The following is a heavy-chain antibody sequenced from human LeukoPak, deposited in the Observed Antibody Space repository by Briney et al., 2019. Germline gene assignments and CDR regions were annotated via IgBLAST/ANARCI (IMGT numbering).Heavy chain of an antibody. J-gene: IGHJ4*02. V-gene: IGHV3-23*01. D-gene: IGHD3-16*01. CDR3: AKERAAYTNPYYFDY. CDR2: ISGSGANT. CDR1: GFTFSTYA. Sequence: GGSLRLSCAASGFTFSTYAMSWVRQAPGKGLEWVSTISGSGANTYYADSVRGRFTISRDNPKNTLYLHMNSLRAEDTAVYYCAKERAAYTNPYYFDYCGQGTLVTVSS.